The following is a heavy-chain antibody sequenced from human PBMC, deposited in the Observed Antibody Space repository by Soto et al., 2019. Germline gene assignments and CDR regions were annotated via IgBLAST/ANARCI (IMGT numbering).Heavy chain of an antibody. J-gene: IGHJ4*01. CDR3: TKDSYSTIIVVRFDY. Sequence: VGSLRLSCAVSGFTFSNAWINWVRQAPGKGLEWVGRIKSKTNGGTTDYAAPVKGRFAISRDDSKNMVYLQMNSLKTEDTGIYYCTKDSYSTIIVVRFDYWGHGTLVTGSS. CDR1: GFTFSNAW. CDR2: IKSKTNGGTT. D-gene: IGHD3-22*01. V-gene: IGHV3-15*07.